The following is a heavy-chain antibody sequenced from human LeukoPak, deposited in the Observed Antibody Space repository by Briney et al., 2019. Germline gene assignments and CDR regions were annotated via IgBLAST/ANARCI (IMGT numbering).Heavy chain of an antibody. CDR3: AREGCSSTSCYTPYYYYYGMDV. V-gene: IGHV4-61*02. CDR1: GGSISSGSYY. CDR2: IYTSGST. Sequence: SQTLSLTCTVSGGSISSGSYYGSWIRQPAGKGLEWIGRIYTSGSTNYNPSLKSRVTISVDTSRNQFSLKLSSVTAADTAVYYCAREGCSSTSCYTPYYYYYGMDVWGQGTTVTVSS. D-gene: IGHD2-2*02. J-gene: IGHJ6*02.